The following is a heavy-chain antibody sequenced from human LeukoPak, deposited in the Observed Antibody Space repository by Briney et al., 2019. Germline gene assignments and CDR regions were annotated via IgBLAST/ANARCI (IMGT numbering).Heavy chain of an antibody. V-gene: IGHV4-39*01. Sequence: SETLSLTCTVSGGSITSSSYYWGWIRQPPGKGLEWIGSIYYSGSTYYNPSLKSRVTISVDTSKNQFSLILSSVTAADTALYYCATGPRYCTSSTCYDKGSWFDPWGQRALLTVSS. CDR3: ATGPRYCTSSTCYDKGSWFDP. CDR2: IYYSGST. CDR1: GGSITSSSYY. D-gene: IGHD2-2*01. J-gene: IGHJ5*02.